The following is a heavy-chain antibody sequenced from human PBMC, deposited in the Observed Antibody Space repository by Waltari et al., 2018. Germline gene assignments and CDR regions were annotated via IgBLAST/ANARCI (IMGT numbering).Heavy chain of an antibody. CDR2: TRNKANSYTT. J-gene: IGHJ4*02. CDR1: GFTFSSYA. D-gene: IGHD2-21*01. Sequence: EVQLVESGGGLVQPGGSLRLSCAASGFTFSSYAMRWVRQAPGKGLEWVGRTRNKANSYTTEYAASVKGRFTISREDSKNSLYLQMNSLKTEDTAVYYCARDGGGEFDYWGQGTLVTVSS. CDR3: ARDGGGEFDY. V-gene: IGHV3-72*01.